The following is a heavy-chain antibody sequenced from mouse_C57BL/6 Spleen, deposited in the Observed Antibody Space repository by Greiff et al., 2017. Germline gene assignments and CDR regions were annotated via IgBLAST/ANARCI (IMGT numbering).Heavy chain of an antibody. V-gene: IGHV3-6*01. CDR3: ARIDYALDY. Sequence: ESGPGLVKPSQSLSLTCSVTGYSITSGYYWNWIRQFPGNKLEWMGYISYDGSNNYNPSLKNRISITRDTSKNQFFLKLNSVTTEDTATYYCARIDYALDYWGQGTTLTVSS. D-gene: IGHD2-4*01. CDR2: ISYDGSN. J-gene: IGHJ2*01. CDR1: GYSITSGYY.